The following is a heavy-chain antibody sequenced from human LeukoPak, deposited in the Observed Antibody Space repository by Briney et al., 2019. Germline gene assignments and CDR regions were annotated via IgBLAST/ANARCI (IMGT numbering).Heavy chain of an antibody. CDR2: ISAYNGNT. CDR3: ARDPRGGAVVVPAAYMDV. Sequence: WASVKVSCKASGYTFTSYGISWVRQAPGQGLEWMGWISAYNGNTNYAQKLQGRVTMTTDTSTSTAYMELRSLRSDDTAVYYCARDPRGGAVVVPAAYMDVWGKGTTVTVSS. J-gene: IGHJ6*03. V-gene: IGHV1-18*01. D-gene: IGHD2-2*01. CDR1: GYTFTSYG.